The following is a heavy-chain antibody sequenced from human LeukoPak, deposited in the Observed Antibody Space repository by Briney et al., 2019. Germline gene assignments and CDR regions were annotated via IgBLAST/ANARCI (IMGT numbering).Heavy chain of an antibody. Sequence: SVKVSCKASGYAFSSYGIYWVRQAPGQGLEWMGRIIPNRGRTNYAQKFQGRVTITAYKSTSSAYMELSSVRSEDMAVYYCATCRSAQNDFDIWGQGTMVTVSS. D-gene: IGHD1-1*01. CDR2: IIPNRGRT. CDR3: ATCRSAQNDFDI. V-gene: IGHV1-69*04. CDR1: GYAFSSYG. J-gene: IGHJ3*02.